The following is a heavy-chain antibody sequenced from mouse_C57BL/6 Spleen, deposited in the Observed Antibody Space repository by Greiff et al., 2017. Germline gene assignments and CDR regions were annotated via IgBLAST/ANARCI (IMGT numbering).Heavy chain of an antibody. J-gene: IGHJ2*01. CDR2: ISSGGSYT. CDR3: ARQNGEDY. CDR1: GFTFSSYG. V-gene: IGHV5-6*01. Sequence: EVKVVESGGDLVKPGGSLKLSCAASGFTFSSYGMSWVRQTPDKRLEWVATISSGGSYTYYPDSVKGRFTISRDNAKNTLYLQMSSLKSEDTAMYYCARQNGEDYWGQGTTLTVSS.